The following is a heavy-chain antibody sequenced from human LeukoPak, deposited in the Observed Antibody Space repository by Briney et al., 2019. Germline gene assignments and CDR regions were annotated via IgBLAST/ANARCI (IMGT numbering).Heavy chain of an antibody. V-gene: IGHV4-39*07. CDR2: IYYSGST. CDR1: GGSIGSSSYY. Sequence: SETLSLTCTVSGGSIGSSSYYWGWIRQPPGKGLEWIGSIYYSGSTYYNPSLKSRVTISVDTSKNQFSLKLSSVTAADTAVYYCAGGLLLPDYWGQGTLVTVSS. J-gene: IGHJ4*02. D-gene: IGHD2-15*01. CDR3: AGGLLLPDY.